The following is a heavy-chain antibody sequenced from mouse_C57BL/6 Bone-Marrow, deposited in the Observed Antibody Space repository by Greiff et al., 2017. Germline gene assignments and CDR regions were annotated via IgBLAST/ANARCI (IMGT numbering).Heavy chain of an antibody. D-gene: IGHD2-3*01. V-gene: IGHV5-17*01. J-gene: IGHJ1*03. Sequence: EVKLVESGGGLVKPGGSLKLSCAASGFTFSDYGMHWVRQAPEKGLEWVAYISSGSSTIYYADTVKGRFTISRDNAKNTLFLQMTSLRSEDTAMYYCARGGWLLPYWYFDVWGTVTTVTVSS. CDR2: ISSGSSTI. CDR1: GFTFSDYG. CDR3: ARGGWLLPYWYFDV.